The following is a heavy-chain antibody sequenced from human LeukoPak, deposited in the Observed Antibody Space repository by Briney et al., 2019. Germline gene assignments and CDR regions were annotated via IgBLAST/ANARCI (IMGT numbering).Heavy chain of an antibody. J-gene: IGHJ5*02. CDR1: GYTFTGYY. CDR3: ARDLALMVRERNWFDP. D-gene: IGHD3-10*01. V-gene: IGHV1-2*02. CDR2: INPNSGGT. Sequence: ASVKVSCKASGYTFTGYYMHWVRQAPGQGLEWMGWINPNSGGTNYAQKFQGRVTMTRDTSISTAYMELSRLRSDDTAVYYCARDLALMVRERNWFDPWGQGTLVTVSS.